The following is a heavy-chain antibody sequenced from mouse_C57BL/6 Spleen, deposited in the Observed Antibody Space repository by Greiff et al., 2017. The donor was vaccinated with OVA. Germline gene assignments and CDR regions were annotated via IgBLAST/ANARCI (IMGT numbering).Heavy chain of an antibody. V-gene: IGHV1-52*01. CDR3: ARSQLGRWYFDV. CDR1: GYTFTSYW. CDR2: IDPSDSET. J-gene: IGHJ1*03. Sequence: QVQLKQPGAELVRPGSSVKLSCKASGYTFTSYWMHWVKQRPIQGLEWIGNIDPSDSETHYNQKFKDKATLTVDKSSSTAYMQLSSLTSEDSAVYYCARSQLGRWYFDVWGTGTTVTVSS. D-gene: IGHD4-1*02.